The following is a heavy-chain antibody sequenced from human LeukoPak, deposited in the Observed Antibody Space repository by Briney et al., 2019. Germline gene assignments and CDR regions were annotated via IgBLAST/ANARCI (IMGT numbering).Heavy chain of an antibody. J-gene: IGHJ5*02. CDR1: GFSFSRYS. CDR3: ATLTTVTTSWFDP. CDR2: TSSSSSYI. D-gene: IGHD4-17*01. Sequence: GGSLRLSCAASGFSFSRYSMNWVRQAPGKGLEWVSSTSSSSSYIYYADSVKGRFTISRDNAKNSLYLQMNSLRAEDTAVYYCATLTTVTTSWFDPWGQGTLVTVSS. V-gene: IGHV3-21*01.